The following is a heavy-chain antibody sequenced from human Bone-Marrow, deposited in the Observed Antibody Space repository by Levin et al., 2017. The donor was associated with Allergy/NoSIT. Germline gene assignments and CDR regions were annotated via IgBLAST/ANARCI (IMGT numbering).Heavy chain of an antibody. CDR3: AREGGDTAMAPPDY. CDR2: ISYDGSNK. Sequence: PGGSLRLSCAASGFTFSSYAMHWVRQAPGKGLEWVAVISYDGSNKYYADSVKGRFTISRDNSKNTLYLQMNSLRAEDTAVYYCAREGGDTAMAPPDYWGQGTLVTVSS. J-gene: IGHJ4*02. D-gene: IGHD5-18*01. CDR1: GFTFSSYA. V-gene: IGHV3-30-3*01.